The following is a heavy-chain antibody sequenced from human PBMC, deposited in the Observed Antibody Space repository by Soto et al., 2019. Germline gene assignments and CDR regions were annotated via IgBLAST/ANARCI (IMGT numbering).Heavy chain of an antibody. CDR1: GGSVSSGSYY. V-gene: IGHV4-61*01. D-gene: IGHD5-12*01. CDR3: ARQVEMATIVRFDP. CDR2: IYYSGST. J-gene: IGHJ5*02. Sequence: SETLSLTCTVSGGSVSSGSYYWSWIRQPPGKGLEWIGYIYYSGSTNYNPSLKSRVTISVDTSKNQFSLKLSSVTAADTAVYYCARQVEMATIVRFDPWGQGTLVTV.